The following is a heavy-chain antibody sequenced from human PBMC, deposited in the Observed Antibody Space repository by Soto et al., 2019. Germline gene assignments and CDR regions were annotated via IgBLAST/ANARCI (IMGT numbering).Heavy chain of an antibody. Sequence: QVQLQQWGAGLLKPSETLSLTCAVYGGSFSGYYWSWIRQHPGKGLEWIGEINHSGATNYNPSLKSRVTISVDTSKNQFSLTLNSVTAADTAVYYCASRRYFDWLFHSYFDYWGQGTLVTVSS. CDR3: ASRRYFDWLFHSYFDY. D-gene: IGHD3-9*01. CDR1: GGSFSGYY. CDR2: INHSGAT. J-gene: IGHJ4*02. V-gene: IGHV4-34*01.